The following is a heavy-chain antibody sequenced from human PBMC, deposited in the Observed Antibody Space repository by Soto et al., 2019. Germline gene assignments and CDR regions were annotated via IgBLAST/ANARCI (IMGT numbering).Heavy chain of an antibody. CDR2: IYSGGST. Sequence: PGRSLRLSCAASGFTVSSTYMSWVRQAPGKGLEWVSIIYSGGSTYYADSVKGRFTLSRDNSKNTLYLQMNDLRAEDTAVYYCARGAPISPGTFDFWGQGTLVTVSS. CDR1: GFTVSSTY. CDR3: ARGAPISPGTFDF. D-gene: IGHD5-12*01. J-gene: IGHJ4*02. V-gene: IGHV3-53*01.